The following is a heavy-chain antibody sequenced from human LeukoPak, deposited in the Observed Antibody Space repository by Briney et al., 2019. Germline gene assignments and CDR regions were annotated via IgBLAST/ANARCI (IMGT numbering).Heavy chain of an antibody. D-gene: IGHD3-22*01. Sequence: SETLSLTCTVSGGSVSSGGYYWSWIRQHPGKGLEWIGYIYYSGSTYYNPSLKSRVTISVDTSKNQFSLKLSSVTAADTAVYYCARDLHDSSGFYYFDYWGQGTLVTVSS. CDR3: ARDLHDSSGFYYFDY. CDR2: IYYSGST. J-gene: IGHJ4*02. CDR1: GGSVSSGGYY. V-gene: IGHV4-31*03.